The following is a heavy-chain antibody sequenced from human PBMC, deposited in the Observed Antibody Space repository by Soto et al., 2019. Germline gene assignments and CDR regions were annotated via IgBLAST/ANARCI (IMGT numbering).Heavy chain of an antibody. D-gene: IGHD1-26*01. CDR2: INPSGGST. CDR3: ARSAECCGKFGDAFDI. CDR1: GYTFTSYY. Sequence: QVQLVQSGAEVKKPGASVKVSCKASGYTFTSYYMHWVRQAPGQGLEWMGIINPSGGSTSYAQKFQGRVTMTRDTSTSTVYMELSSLRSEDTAVYYCARSAECCGKFGDAFDIWGQGTMVTVSS. J-gene: IGHJ3*02. V-gene: IGHV1-46*01.